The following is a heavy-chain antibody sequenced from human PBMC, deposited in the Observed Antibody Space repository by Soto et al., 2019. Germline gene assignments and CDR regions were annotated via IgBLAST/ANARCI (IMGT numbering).Heavy chain of an antibody. V-gene: IGHV3-23*01. J-gene: IGHJ4*02. Sequence: EVQLLESGGGLVQPGGSLRLSCAASGFTFSSYAMTWVRQAPGKGLERVSAVSGSGGTTYYADSVKGRFTISRDDSKDTLYLQMNTLRAEDTAVYYCAKGSMGYDSSGYFDHWGQGTLVTVSS. D-gene: IGHD3-22*01. CDR2: VSGSGGTT. CDR3: AKGSMGYDSSGYFDH. CDR1: GFTFSSYA.